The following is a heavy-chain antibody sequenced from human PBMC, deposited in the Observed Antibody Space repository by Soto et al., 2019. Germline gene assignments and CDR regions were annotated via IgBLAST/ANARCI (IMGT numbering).Heavy chain of an antibody. CDR1: GGSISSGGYY. D-gene: IGHD6-13*01. Sequence: PSETLSLTCTVSGGSISSGGYYWSWIRQHPGKGLEWIGYIYYSGSTYYNPPLKSRVTISVDTSKNQFSLKLSSVPAADTAVYYWGRPLGVAAAGPLASGGQETLVTVP. CDR2: IYYSGST. J-gene: IGHJ4*02. V-gene: IGHV4-31*03. CDR3: GRPLGVAAAGPLAS.